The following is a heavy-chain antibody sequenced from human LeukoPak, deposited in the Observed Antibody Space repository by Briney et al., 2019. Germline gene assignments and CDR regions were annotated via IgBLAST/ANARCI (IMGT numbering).Heavy chain of an antibody. V-gene: IGHV4-39*07. D-gene: IGHD3-10*01. CDR1: GGSISSSSYY. J-gene: IGHJ5*02. CDR3: ARPTRGGSGSYWFDP. Sequence: SETLSLTCTVSGGSISSSSYYWGWIRQPPGKGLEWIGSIYYSGSTYYNPSLKSRVTISVDTSKNQFSLKLSSVTAADTAVYYCARPTRGGSGSYWFDPWGQGTLVTVSS. CDR2: IYYSGST.